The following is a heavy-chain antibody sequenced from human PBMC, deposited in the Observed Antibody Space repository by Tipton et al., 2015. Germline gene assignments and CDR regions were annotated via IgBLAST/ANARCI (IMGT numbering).Heavy chain of an antibody. J-gene: IGHJ4*02. Sequence: QLVQSGAEVRKPGESLKISCATSGYTFTNYWIAWVRQMPGKGLDLMGIIYPGDSDTRYSPSFQGQVTISADKSISTAYLQWSSLKASDTAMYYCARLGLDTSWWVDYWGQGTLVTVSS. D-gene: IGHD2-8*02. V-gene: IGHV5-51*01. CDR2: IYPGDSDT. CDR1: GYTFTNYW. CDR3: ARLGLDTSWWVDY.